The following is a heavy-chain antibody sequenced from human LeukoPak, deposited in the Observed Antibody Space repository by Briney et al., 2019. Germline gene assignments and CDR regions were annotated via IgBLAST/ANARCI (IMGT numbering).Heavy chain of an antibody. J-gene: IGHJ4*02. D-gene: IGHD2-15*01. CDR3: ARRGLGRYCSGGSCYIDY. Sequence: SETLSLTCTVSGGSISNYYWNWIRQPPGKGLEWIGYIYYTGSTNYNPSLKSRVTISVDTSKNQFSLKLSSVTAADTAVYYCARRGLGRYCSGGSCYIDYWGQGTLVTVSS. CDR2: IYYTGST. V-gene: IGHV4-59*12. CDR1: GGSISNYY.